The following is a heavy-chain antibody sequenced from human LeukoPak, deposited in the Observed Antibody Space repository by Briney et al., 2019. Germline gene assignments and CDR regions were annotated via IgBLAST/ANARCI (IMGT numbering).Heavy chain of an antibody. CDR2: INPNSGGT. V-gene: IGHV1-2*02. CDR3: ARARRITIFGVPKPTDY. Sequence: ASVKVSCKASGYTFTGYYMHWVRQAPGQGLEWMGWINPNSGGTNYAQKFQGRVTMTRDTSISTAYMELSRLRSDDTAVYYCARARRITIFGVPKPTDYWGQGTLVTVSS. D-gene: IGHD3-3*01. J-gene: IGHJ4*02. CDR1: GYTFTGYY.